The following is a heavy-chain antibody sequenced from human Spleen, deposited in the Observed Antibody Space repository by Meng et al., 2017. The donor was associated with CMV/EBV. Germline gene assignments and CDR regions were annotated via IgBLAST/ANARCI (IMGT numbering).Heavy chain of an antibody. CDR2: MNPFSGNS. CDR3: TRNWRKGKGWFDP. D-gene: IGHD3-3*01. Sequence: TASGYEFDGYDIHWVRQATGQGLEWMGWMNPFSGNSGCAQKFQGRVTLTRDRSTSTAYMELTSLRSDDTAVYYCTRNWRKGKGWFDPWGQGSLVTVSS. V-gene: IGHV1-8*02. J-gene: IGHJ5*02. CDR1: GYEFDGYD.